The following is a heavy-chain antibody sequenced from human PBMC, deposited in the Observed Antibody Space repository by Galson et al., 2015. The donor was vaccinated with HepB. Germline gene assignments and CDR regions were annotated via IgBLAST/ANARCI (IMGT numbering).Heavy chain of an antibody. CDR1: GGSTSSYY. CDR2: IYYNGNT. Sequence: DTLFLTCAVSGGSTSSYYWSWLRQPPGRGLEWIGYIYYNGNTNYNPSLKSRVTISVDTSKKQFSLKLSSVTAADTAVYYCARLGPIGGVDFWGQGTLVTVSS. J-gene: IGHJ4*02. V-gene: IGHV4-59*01. D-gene: IGHD3-16*01. CDR3: ARLGPIGGVDF.